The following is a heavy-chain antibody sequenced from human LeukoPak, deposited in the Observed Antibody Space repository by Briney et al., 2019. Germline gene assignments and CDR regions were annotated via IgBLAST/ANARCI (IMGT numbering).Heavy chain of an antibody. Sequence: SETLSLTCAVSGYSISSGYYWGWIRQPPGKGLEWIGSIYHSGSTYYNPSLKSRVTISVDTSKNQFSLKLSSVTAADTAVYYCARHFGLNWFDPWGQGTPVTVSS. CDR3: ARHFGLNWFDP. D-gene: IGHD3/OR15-3a*01. CDR1: GYSISSGYY. J-gene: IGHJ5*02. V-gene: IGHV4-38-2*01. CDR2: IYHSGST.